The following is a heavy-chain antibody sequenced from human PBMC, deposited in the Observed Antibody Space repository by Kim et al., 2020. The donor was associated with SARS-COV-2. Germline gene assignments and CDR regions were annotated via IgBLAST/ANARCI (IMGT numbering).Heavy chain of an antibody. V-gene: IGHV3-21*01. D-gene: IGHD2-2*01. J-gene: IGHJ4*02. CDR3: ARVVPAARSFDY. Sequence: YADSVKGRFNISRDNAKNSLYLQMNSLRAGDTAVYYCARVVPAARSFDYWGQGTLVTVSS.